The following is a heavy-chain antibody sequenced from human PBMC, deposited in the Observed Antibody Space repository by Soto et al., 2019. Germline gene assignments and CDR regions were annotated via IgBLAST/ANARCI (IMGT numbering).Heavy chain of an antibody. V-gene: IGHV1-69*01. CDR3: VRVRVGSITLNYDMDV. D-gene: IGHD5-12*01. CDR2: IIPIFHIT. CDR1: GDTLSRHG. Sequence: QEQLVQSGAEVQKPGSSVKVSCKASGDTLSRHGISWVRQAPGQGLEWMGGIIPIFHITTYAQKFQGRLMSTADESTSTAYMHRRRLGYDDSAVYFCVRVRVGSITLNYDMDVWGQGTTVTVS. J-gene: IGHJ6*02.